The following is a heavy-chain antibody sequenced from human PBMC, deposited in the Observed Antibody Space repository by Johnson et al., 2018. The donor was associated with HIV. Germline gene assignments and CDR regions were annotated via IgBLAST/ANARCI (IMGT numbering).Heavy chain of an antibody. D-gene: IGHD3-10*01. J-gene: IGHJ3*02. CDR3: AWGFGELRFLDI. CDR2: ISSSASTM. CDR1: GFTFSDYY. Sequence: QVQLMESGGGLVKPGGSLRLSCAASGFTFSDYYMSWIRQAPGMGLEWVSYISSSASTMFYADSVKGRFTISRDNAQNTLHLQMNSLRAEGTAVYYCAWGFGELRFLDIWGQGTMVTGSS. V-gene: IGHV3-11*01.